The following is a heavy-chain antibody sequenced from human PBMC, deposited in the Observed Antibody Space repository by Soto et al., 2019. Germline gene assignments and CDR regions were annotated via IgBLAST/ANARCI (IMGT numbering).Heavy chain of an antibody. J-gene: IGHJ3*02. CDR2: ISYDGSNK. V-gene: IGHV3-30-3*01. CDR1: GFTFSSYA. CDR3: ARGPYDSSGYYFEDDAFDI. D-gene: IGHD3-22*01. Sequence: GGSLRLSCAASGFTFSSYAMHWVRQAPGKGLEWVAVISYDGSNKYYADSVKGRFTISRDNSKNTLYLQMNSLRAEDTAVYYCARGPYDSSGYYFEDDAFDIWGQGTMVTVSS.